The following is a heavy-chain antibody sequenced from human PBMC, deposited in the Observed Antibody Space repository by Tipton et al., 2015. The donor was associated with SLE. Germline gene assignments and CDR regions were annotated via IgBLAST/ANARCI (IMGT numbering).Heavy chain of an antibody. V-gene: IGHV4-34*01. CDR1: GGSFSNYY. CDR3: ARSPGIARAEYFHH. Sequence: TLSLTCAVYGGSFSNYYWSWIRQPPGKGLEWIGDINHSGSTNYKPSLKSRVTISLDTSKNQFSLRMSPVTAADTAVYYCARSPGIARAEYFHHWGQGTLVTVSS. J-gene: IGHJ1*01. D-gene: IGHD1-14*01. CDR2: INHSGST.